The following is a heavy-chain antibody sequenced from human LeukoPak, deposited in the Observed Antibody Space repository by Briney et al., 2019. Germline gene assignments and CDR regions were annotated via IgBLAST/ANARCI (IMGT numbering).Heavy chain of an antibody. D-gene: IGHD4-23*01. CDR2: IKDDGSAK. CDR3: ARVLRQVYGGNSPYYYMDV. V-gene: IGHV3-7*01. CDR1: GFTFTNYW. J-gene: IGHJ6*03. Sequence: GGSLRLSCAASGFTFTNYWMTWVRQAPGKGLEWVANIKDDGSAKYYVDSVKGRFTISRDDAKNSLYLQMNSLRAEDTAVYYCARVLRQVYGGNSPYYYMDVWGKGTTVTVSS.